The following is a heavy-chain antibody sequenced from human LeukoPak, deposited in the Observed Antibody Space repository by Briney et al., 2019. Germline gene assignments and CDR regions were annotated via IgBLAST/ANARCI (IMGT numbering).Heavy chain of an antibody. Sequence: GGSLRLSCAASGFTFDDYTMHWVRQAPGKGLEWVSAISGSGGSTYYADSVKGRFTISRDNSEKKLYLQMNSLRAEDTAVYYCAKDRHAPGRYCSSTSCLPFDPWGQGTLVTVSS. D-gene: IGHD2-2*01. J-gene: IGHJ5*02. CDR2: ISGSGGST. V-gene: IGHV3-23*01. CDR1: GFTFDDYT. CDR3: AKDRHAPGRYCSSTSCLPFDP.